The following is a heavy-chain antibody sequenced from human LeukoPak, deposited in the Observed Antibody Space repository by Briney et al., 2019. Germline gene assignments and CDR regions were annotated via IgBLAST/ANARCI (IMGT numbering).Heavy chain of an antibody. CDR1: GFTFSTHG. D-gene: IGHD3-22*01. CDR2: TRYDGVNK. V-gene: IGHV3-30*02. CDR3: AKPRALRTVIVGGPYFDY. J-gene: IGHJ4*02. Sequence: PGGSLRLSCVASGFTFSTHGMQWVRQAPGKGLEWVTFTRYDGVNKYYSDSVKGRFTISRDNSKNTLYLQMNSLRAEDTAVYYCAKPRALRTVIVGGPYFDYWGQGTLVTVSS.